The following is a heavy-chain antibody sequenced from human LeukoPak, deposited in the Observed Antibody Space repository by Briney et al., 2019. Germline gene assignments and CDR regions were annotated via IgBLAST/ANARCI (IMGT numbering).Heavy chain of an antibody. Sequence: ASVTVSCTASGYTFTSYGISWVRQAPGQGLEWMGWISAYNGNTNYAQKLQGRVTMTTDTSTSTAYVELRSLRSDDTAVYCCAREDSSGYYYQLDYWGQGTLVTVS. J-gene: IGHJ4*02. CDR3: AREDSSGYYYQLDY. D-gene: IGHD3-22*01. CDR2: ISAYNGNT. CDR1: GYTFTSYG. V-gene: IGHV1-18*01.